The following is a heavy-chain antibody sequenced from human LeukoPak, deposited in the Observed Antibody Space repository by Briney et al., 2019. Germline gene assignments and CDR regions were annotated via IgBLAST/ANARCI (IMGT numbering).Heavy chain of an antibody. D-gene: IGHD6-19*01. CDR3: AREESSSGWYSFDY. Sequence: GGSLRLSCAASGXTFSSYGMHWVRQAPGKGLEWVAVIWYDGSNKYYADSVKGRFTVSRDNSKNTLYLQMNSLRAEDTAVYYCAREESSSGWYSFDYWGQGTLVTVSS. J-gene: IGHJ4*02. CDR1: GXTFSSYG. CDR2: IWYDGSNK. V-gene: IGHV3-33*01.